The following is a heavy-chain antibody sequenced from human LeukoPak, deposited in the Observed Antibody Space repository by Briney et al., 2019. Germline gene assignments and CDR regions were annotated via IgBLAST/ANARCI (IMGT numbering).Heavy chain of an antibody. CDR3: ARERLRRYLDL. Sequence: SETLSLTRTVAGGSISSSSLYWGWIRQPPGKGLEWIGSIYYSGSTYYNPSLKSRVIISVDTSKNQFSLKLSSVTAADTAVYYCARERLRRYLDLCGRGTLVTVSS. D-gene: IGHD4-17*01. CDR1: GGSISSSSLY. J-gene: IGHJ2*01. V-gene: IGHV4-39*02. CDR2: IYYSGST.